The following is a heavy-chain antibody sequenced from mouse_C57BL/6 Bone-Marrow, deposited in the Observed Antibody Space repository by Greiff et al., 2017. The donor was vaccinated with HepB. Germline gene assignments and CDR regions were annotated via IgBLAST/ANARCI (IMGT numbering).Heavy chain of an antibody. CDR3: ARSGSSIAY. J-gene: IGHJ3*01. Sequence: QVQLQQSGAELVRPGASVKMSCKASGYTFTSYTMHWVKQRPGQGLEWIGYINPSSGYTKYNQKFKDKATLTADKSSSTAYMQLSSLTSEGSAVYYCARSGSSIAYWGQGALVTVSA. V-gene: IGHV1-4*01. D-gene: IGHD1-1*01. CDR1: GYTFTSYT. CDR2: INPSSGYT.